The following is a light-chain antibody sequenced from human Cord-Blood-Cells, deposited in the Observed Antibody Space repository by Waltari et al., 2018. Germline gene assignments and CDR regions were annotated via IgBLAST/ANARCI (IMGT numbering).Light chain of an antibody. Sequence: QSVLTQPPSASGTPGQRVTISCSGSSSNIGSNYVYWYQQLPGTAPKLLIYRNNQRPSGVPDRCSGSKSGTSASLASSGLRSEDEADYYCAAWDDSLSGNYVFGTGTKVTVL. CDR1: SSNIGSNY. V-gene: IGLV1-47*01. CDR3: AAWDDSLSGNYV. J-gene: IGLJ1*01. CDR2: RNN.